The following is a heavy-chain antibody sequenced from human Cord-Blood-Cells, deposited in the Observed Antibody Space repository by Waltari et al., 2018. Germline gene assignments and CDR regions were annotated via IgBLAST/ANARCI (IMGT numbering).Heavy chain of an antibody. D-gene: IGHD3-10*01. V-gene: IGHV3-30-3*01. CDR2: ISYDGSNK. CDR1: GFTFSSYA. CDR3: ARGSGSYSLDY. J-gene: IGHJ4*02. Sequence: QVQLVESGGGVVQPGRSLSLSCAASGFTFSSYAMHWVRQAPGKGLEWVAVISYDGSNKYYADSVKGRFTISRDNSKNTLYLQMNSLRAEDTAVYYCARGSGSYSLDYWGQGTLVTVSS.